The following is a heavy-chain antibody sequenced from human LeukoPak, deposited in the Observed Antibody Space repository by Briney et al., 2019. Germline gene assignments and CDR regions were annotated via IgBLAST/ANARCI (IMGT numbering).Heavy chain of an antibody. D-gene: IGHD3-22*01. V-gene: IGHV3-21*01. J-gene: IGHJ6*02. CDR2: ISSSSSYI. CDR3: ARVHDSSGYSGYYYYYGMDV. CDR1: GFTFSSYS. Sequence: GGSLRLSCAASGFTFSSYSMNWVRQAPGKGLEWVSSISSSSSYIYYADSVKGRFTISRDNAKNSLYLQMNSLRAEDTAVYYCARVHDSSGYSGYYYYYGMDVWGQGTTVTVSS.